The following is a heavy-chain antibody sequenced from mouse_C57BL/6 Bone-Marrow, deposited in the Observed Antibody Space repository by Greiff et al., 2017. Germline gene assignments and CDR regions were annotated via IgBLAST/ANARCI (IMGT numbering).Heavy chain of an antibody. CDR2: ISSGGSYT. CDR3: ARHDDGYFDY. D-gene: IGHD2-3*01. V-gene: IGHV5-6*01. CDR1: GFTFSNYG. J-gene: IGHJ2*01. Sequence: EVQVVESGGDLVKPGGSLKLSCAASGFTFSNYGMSWVRQTPDKRLEWVATISSGGSYTYYPDSVKGRFTISRDNAKNTLYLQMSSLKSEDTAMYYCARHDDGYFDYWGQGTTLTVSS.